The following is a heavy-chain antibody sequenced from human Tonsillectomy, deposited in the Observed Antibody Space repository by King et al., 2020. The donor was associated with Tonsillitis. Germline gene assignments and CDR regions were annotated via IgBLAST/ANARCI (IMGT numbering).Heavy chain of an antibody. CDR3: ARHPSTTVVTFDY. J-gene: IGHJ4*02. CDR1: GGSISSSSYY. V-gene: IGHV4-39*07. Sequence: QLQESGPGLVKPSETLSLTCTVSGGSISSSSYYWGWIRQPPGKGLEWIGSIYYSGSTYYNPSLKSRVTISVDTSKNQYSLKLSSVTAADTAVYYCARHPSTTVVTFDYWGQGTLVTVSS. CDR2: IYYSGST. D-gene: IGHD4-23*01.